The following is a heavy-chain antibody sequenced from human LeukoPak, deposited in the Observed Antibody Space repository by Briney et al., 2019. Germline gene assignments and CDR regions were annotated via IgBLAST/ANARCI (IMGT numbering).Heavy chain of an antibody. V-gene: IGHV3-30-3*01. CDR2: IPYDGSNK. J-gene: IGHJ4*02. Sequence: GGSLRLSCAASGFTFSSYAMHWVRQARGKGLEWVAVIPYDGSNKYYADSVKGRFTISRDNSKNTLYLQMNSLRAEDTAVYYCARDRVEVAAAGVYFYFDYWGQGTLVTVSS. CDR1: GFTFSSYA. D-gene: IGHD6-13*01. CDR3: ARDRVEVAAAGVYFYFDY.